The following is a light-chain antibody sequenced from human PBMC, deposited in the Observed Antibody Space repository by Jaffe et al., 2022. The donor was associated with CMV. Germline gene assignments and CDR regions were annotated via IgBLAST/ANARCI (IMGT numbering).Light chain of an antibody. V-gene: IGKV1-5*03. CDR3: QQYLTYPYT. Sequence: DIQMTQSPSALSAFIGDRVTISCRASHNISRWLAWYQQKPAKAPMLLIHEASTLESGAPPRFSGRGSVTEFTLTITSLQADDIGTYYCQQYLTYPYTFGQGTKLQIK. J-gene: IGKJ2*01. CDR2: EAS. CDR1: HNISRW.